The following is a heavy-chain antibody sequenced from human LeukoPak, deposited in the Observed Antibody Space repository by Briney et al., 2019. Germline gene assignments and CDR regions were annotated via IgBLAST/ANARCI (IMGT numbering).Heavy chain of an antibody. V-gene: IGHV1-8*01. Sequence: ASVKVSCKASGYTFTSYDINWVRQATGQGLEWMGWMNPNSGNTGYAQKFQGRVTMTRNTSISTAYMELSSLRSEDTAVYYCATMLAVVVIAPFDYWGQGTLVTVSS. J-gene: IGHJ4*02. CDR1: GYTFTSYD. CDR2: MNPNSGNT. D-gene: IGHD2-21*01. CDR3: ATMLAVVVIAPFDY.